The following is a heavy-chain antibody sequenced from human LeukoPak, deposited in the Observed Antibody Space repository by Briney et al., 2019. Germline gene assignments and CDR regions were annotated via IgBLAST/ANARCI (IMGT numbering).Heavy chain of an antibody. CDR3: ARGGSYGYYYYYGMDV. Sequence: ASVKVSCKASGYTFTSCYMHWVRQAPGQGLEWMGIINPSGGSTSYAQKFQGRVTMTRDTSTSTVYMELSSLRSEDTAVYYCARGGSYGYYYYYGMDVWGQGTTVTVSS. V-gene: IGHV1-46*01. J-gene: IGHJ6*02. D-gene: IGHD5-18*01. CDR2: INPSGGST. CDR1: GYTFTSCY.